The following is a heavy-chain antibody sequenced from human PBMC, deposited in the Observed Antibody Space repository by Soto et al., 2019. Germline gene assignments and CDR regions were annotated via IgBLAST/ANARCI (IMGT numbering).Heavy chain of an antibody. Sequence: QVQLQESGPGLVKPSETLSLTCTVSGGSISSYYWSWIRQPPGKGLEWIGYIYYSGSTNYNPSLKSRVTISVDTSKNQFSLKLSSVTAVDTAVYYCARVGQLVGGGVFYYYYYMDVWGKGTTVTVSS. CDR2: IYYSGST. J-gene: IGHJ6*03. CDR1: GGSISSYY. CDR3: ARVGQLVGGGVFYYYYYMDV. D-gene: IGHD6-6*01. V-gene: IGHV4-59*01.